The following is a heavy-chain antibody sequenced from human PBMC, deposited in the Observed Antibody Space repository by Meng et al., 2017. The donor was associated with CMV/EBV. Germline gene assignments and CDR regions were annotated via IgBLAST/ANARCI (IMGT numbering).Heavy chain of an antibody. CDR1: GFTVSSNY. Sequence: GESLKISCAASGFTVSSNYMSWVRQAPGKGLEWVSVIYSGGSTYYADSVKGRFTISRDNSKNTLYLQMNSLSAEDTAVYYCARDQNWFDPWGQGTLVTVSS. CDR2: IYSGGST. V-gene: IGHV3-66*02. CDR3: ARDQNWFDP. J-gene: IGHJ5*02.